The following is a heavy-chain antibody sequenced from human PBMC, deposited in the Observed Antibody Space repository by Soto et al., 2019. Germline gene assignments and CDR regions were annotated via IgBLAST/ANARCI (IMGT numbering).Heavy chain of an antibody. J-gene: IGHJ6*02. CDR2: TYYSGST. CDR1: SGSISSGDYY. Sequence: PSETLSLTCTVSSGSISSGDYYWSWIRDPPGKGLEWTGYTYYSGSTYYNPSLKSRFTISVETSKNRFSLKLRSVTAADTAVYYCARVPTYSGMDVWCQGTTVTVSS. D-gene: IGHD2-21*01. CDR3: ARVPTYSGMDV. V-gene: IGHV4-30-4*01.